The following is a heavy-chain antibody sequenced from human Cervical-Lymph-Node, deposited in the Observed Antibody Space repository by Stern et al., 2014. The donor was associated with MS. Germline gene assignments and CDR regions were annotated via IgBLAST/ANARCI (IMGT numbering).Heavy chain of an antibody. CDR2: VIPILGIT. CDR3: STRVGARVNAHDALHF. J-gene: IGHJ3*01. V-gene: IGHV1-69*02. Sequence: VQLVQSGAEVKKPGSSVKVSCKASGDTFSTYTINWVRQAPGQGLEWMGRVIPILGITTYAQKFQGRVTITADESTRTAYMELSSLRSEDTALYYCSTRVGARVNAHDALHFWGQGTMVTVSS. CDR1: GDTFSTYT. D-gene: IGHD5/OR15-5a*01.